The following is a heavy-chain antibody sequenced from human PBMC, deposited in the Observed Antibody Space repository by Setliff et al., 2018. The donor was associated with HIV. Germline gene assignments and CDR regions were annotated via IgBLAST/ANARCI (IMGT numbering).Heavy chain of an antibody. CDR2: IYYSGSAA. CDR3: AREVDMVTTSDAFDI. J-gene: IGHJ3*02. V-gene: IGHV4-30-4*08. Sequence: SETLSLTCTVSGGSISSTNYYWSWIRQPPGKGLEWIGYIYYSGSAAYYHPSLQSRSTISLDTSKNQFSLRLTSVTAAGTAIYYCAREVDMVTTSDAFDIWGQGTMVTVS. CDR1: GGSISSTNYY. D-gene: IGHD2-21*02.